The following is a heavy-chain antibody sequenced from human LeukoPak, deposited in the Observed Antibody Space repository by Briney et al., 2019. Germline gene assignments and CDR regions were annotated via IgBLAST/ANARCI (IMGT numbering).Heavy chain of an antibody. V-gene: IGHV3-30*18. CDR3: AKGRLRGTAAAIDY. J-gene: IGHJ4*02. CDR2: ISYDVRNK. CDR1: GFTFNNYG. D-gene: IGHD2-2*01. Sequence: PGGSVRLSCAASGFTFNNYGMHWVRHAPGNGLEWVAVISYDVRNKHYPDSVKGRFTISRDISADTLWLQMDSLRTEDTAVYYCAKGRLRGTAAAIDYWGQGTLVTVSS.